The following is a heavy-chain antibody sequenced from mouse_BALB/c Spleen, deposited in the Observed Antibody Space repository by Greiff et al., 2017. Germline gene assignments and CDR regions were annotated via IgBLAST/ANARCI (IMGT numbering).Heavy chain of an antibody. V-gene: IGHV5-4*02. Sequence: EVQRVESGGGLVKPGGSLKLSCAASGFPFSDYYMYWVRQTPEKRLEWVATISDGGSYTYYPDSVKGRFTISRDNAKNNLYLQMSSLKSEDTAMYYCARDAYYGNYGAMDYWGQGTSVTVSS. J-gene: IGHJ4*01. CDR3: ARDAYYGNYGAMDY. D-gene: IGHD2-10*01. CDR2: ISDGGSYT. CDR1: GFPFSDYY.